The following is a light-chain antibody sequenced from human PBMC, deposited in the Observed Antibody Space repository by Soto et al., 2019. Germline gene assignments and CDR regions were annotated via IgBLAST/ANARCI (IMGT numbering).Light chain of an antibody. CDR2: GAS. V-gene: IGKV3-20*01. CDR1: QSVSSSY. J-gene: IGKJ1*01. CDR3: HQSGT. Sequence: EIVLTQSPGTLSLSPGERATLSCRASQSVSSSYLAWYQHKPGQAPRLLIYGASNRAVGIPDRLSGSGSGTDFALTISRLEPEDFAVYYCHQSGTFGQGTKVDIK.